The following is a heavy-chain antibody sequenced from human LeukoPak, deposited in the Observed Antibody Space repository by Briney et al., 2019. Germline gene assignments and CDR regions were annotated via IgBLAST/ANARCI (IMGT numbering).Heavy chain of an antibody. Sequence: GESLKISCECCWYSFTSYWIGWVRQMPGKGLEWMGIIYPGDSDTRYSPSFQGQVTISADKSISTAYLQWSSLKASDTAMYYCARHGTTIFGVVNTWGQGTLVTVSS. CDR1: WYSFTSYW. D-gene: IGHD3-3*01. CDR3: ARHGTTIFGVVNT. J-gene: IGHJ5*02. CDR2: IYPGDSDT. V-gene: IGHV5-51*01.